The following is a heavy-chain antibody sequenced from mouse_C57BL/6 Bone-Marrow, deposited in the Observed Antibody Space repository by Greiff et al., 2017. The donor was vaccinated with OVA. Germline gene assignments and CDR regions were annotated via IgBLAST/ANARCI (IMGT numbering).Heavy chain of an antibody. J-gene: IGHJ2*01. D-gene: IGHD2-1*01. CDR1: GYTFTDYY. Sequence: VQLQQSGPELVKPGASVKISCKASGYTFTDYYMNWVKQSHGKSLEWIGDINPNNGGTSYNQKFKGKATLTVDKSSSTAYMELRSLTSEDSAVYYCAVGNYSFDYWGQGTTLTVSS. CDR3: AVGNYSFDY. CDR2: INPNNGGT. V-gene: IGHV1-26*01.